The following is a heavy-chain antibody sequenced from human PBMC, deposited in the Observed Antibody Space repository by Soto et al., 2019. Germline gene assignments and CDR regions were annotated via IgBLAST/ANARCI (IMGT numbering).Heavy chain of an antibody. CDR1: GFTFSSYS. D-gene: IGHD1-20*01. J-gene: IGHJ3*02. Sequence: GGSLRLSCAASGFTFSSYSMNWVRQAPGKGLEWVSSISSSSSYIYYADSVKGRFTISRDNAKNSLYLQMNSLRAEDTAAYYCARDITLHAFDIWGQGTMVTVSS. CDR2: ISSSSSYI. CDR3: ARDITLHAFDI. V-gene: IGHV3-21*01.